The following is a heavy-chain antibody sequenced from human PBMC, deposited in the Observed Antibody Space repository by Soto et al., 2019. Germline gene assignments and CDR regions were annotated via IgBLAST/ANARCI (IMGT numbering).Heavy chain of an antibody. D-gene: IGHD4-17*01. V-gene: IGHV3-73*02. J-gene: IGHJ2*01. Sequence: EVQLVESGGGLVQPGGSLKLSCAASGFTFSGSAMHWVRQASGQGLAWVGRIRSKANSYVTAYAASVKGRFTISRDDSKNTAYLKMMSRKTEDTAVYYCSSHDYGGDWYFDLWGRGTLVTVSS. CDR2: IRSKANSYVT. CDR3: SSHDYGGDWYFDL. CDR1: GFTFSGSA.